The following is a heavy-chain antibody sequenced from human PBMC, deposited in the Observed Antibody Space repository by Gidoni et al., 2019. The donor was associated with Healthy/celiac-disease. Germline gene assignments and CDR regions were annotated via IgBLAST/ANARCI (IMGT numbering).Heavy chain of an antibody. CDR1: GFTFGSYG. J-gene: IGHJ3*02. D-gene: IGHD3-10*01. CDR3: AKALSLLWFREWDAFDI. CDR2: ISYDGSNK. V-gene: IGHV3-30*18. Sequence: QGQLVESGGGVVQPGGSLRLSCAAAGFTFGSYGMPWVRQAPGKGLGWVAVISYDGSNKYYADSVKGRFTISRDNSKNTLYLQMNSLRAEDTAVYYCAKALSLLWFREWDAFDIWGQGTMVTVSS.